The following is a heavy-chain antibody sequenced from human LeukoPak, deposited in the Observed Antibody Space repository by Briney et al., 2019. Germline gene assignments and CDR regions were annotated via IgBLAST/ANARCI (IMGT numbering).Heavy chain of an antibody. Sequence: PGGSLRLSCAASGFTSSSYWMSWVRQAPGKGLEWVANIKQDGSEKYYVDSVKGRFTISRDNAKNSLYLQMNSLRAEDTAVYYCARDRGSSGWYEFEYWGHGTLVTVSS. V-gene: IGHV3-7*01. CDR2: IKQDGSEK. D-gene: IGHD6-19*01. CDR3: ARDRGSSGWYEFEY. J-gene: IGHJ4*01. CDR1: GFTSSSYW.